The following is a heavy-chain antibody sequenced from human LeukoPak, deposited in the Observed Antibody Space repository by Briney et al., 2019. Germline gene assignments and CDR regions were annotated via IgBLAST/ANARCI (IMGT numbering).Heavy chain of an antibody. J-gene: IGHJ4*02. V-gene: IGHV1-3*01. CDR2: INAGNGNT. CDR1: GYTFTSYA. Sequence: ASVKVSCKASGYTFTSYAMHWVRQAPGQRLEWMGWINAGNGNTKYSQKFQGRVTITRDTSASTAYMELSSLRSEDTAVYYCARDRDGGVNETLDYWGQGTLVTVSS. CDR3: ARDRDGGVNETLDY. D-gene: IGHD5-24*01.